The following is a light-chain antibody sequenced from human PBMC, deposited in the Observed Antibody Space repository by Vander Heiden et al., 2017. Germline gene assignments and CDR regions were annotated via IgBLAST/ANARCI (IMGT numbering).Light chain of an antibody. CDR2: WAS. CDR3: QKYYTTPHT. V-gene: IGKV4-1*01. J-gene: IGKJ2*01. CDR1: QSVLHRSNNKNY. Sequence: DIVMTQSPDSLAVSLCERATINCKSSQSVLHRSNNKNYLAWYQQKPGQPPKLLIYWASTRESGVPDRFSGSGSGTDFTLAISSLQAEDVAVYYCQKYYTTPHTFGQGTKLEIK.